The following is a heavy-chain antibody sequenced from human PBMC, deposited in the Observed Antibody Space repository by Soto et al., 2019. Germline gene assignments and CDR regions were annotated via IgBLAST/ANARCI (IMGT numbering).Heavy chain of an antibody. CDR2: ISYDGSNK. V-gene: IGHV3-30-3*01. J-gene: IGHJ6*02. CDR1: GFTFSSYA. D-gene: IGHD6-13*01. CDR3: ARDIAAAARYYYYGMDV. Sequence: QVQLVESGGGVVQPGRSLRLSCAASGFTFSSYAMHWVRQAPGKGLEWVAVISYDGSNKYYADSVKGRFTFSRDNSKNTLYLQMNSLRAEDTAVYYCARDIAAAARYYYYGMDVWGQGTTVTVSS.